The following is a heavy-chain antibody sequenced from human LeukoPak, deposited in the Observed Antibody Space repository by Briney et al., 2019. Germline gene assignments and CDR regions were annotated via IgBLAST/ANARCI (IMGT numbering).Heavy chain of an antibody. D-gene: IGHD2-15*01. V-gene: IGHV4-4*07. CDR1: GGSISIYY. Sequence: KPSETLSLTCTVSGGSISIYYWSWIRQPAGKGLEWIGRIYTSGSTNYNPSLKSRVTISVDKSKNQFSLKLSSVTAADTAVYYCARGAAKKAFDIRGQGTMVTVSS. J-gene: IGHJ3*02. CDR2: IYTSGST. CDR3: ARGAAKKAFDI.